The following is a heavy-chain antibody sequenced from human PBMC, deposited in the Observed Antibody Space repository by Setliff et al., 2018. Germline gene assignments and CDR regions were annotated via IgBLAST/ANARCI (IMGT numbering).Heavy chain of an antibody. CDR3: ARVKRGRSLRYYYDSSGYGDGMDV. V-gene: IGHV1-3*01. D-gene: IGHD3-22*01. J-gene: IGHJ6*02. CDR2: INAGNGNT. Sequence: ASVKVSCKASGYTFTSYAMHWVRQAPGQRLEWMGWINAGNGNTKYSQKFQGWVTMTRDTSISTAYMELSRLRSDDTAVYYCARVKRGRSLRYYYDSSGYGDGMDVWGQGTTVTVSS. CDR1: GYTFTSYA.